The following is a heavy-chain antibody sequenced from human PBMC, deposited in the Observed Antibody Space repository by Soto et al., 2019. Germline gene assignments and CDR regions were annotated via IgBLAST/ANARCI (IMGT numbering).Heavy chain of an antibody. J-gene: IGHJ4*02. D-gene: IGHD1-26*01. CDR2: IYYSGST. V-gene: IGHV4-31*03. Sequence: QVQLQESGPGLVKPSQTLSLTCTVSGGSISSGGYYWSWIRQHPGKGLEWIGYIYYSGSTYYNPSLKSRVTISVDTSKNQFSLKLSSVTAADTAVYYCPRGGEVGATFDYWGQGTLVTVSS. CDR1: GGSISSGGYY. CDR3: PRGGEVGATFDY.